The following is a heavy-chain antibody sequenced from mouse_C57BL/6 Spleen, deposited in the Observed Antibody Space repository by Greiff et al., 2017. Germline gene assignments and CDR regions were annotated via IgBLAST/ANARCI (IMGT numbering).Heavy chain of an antibody. D-gene: IGHD1-1*01. CDR1: GFTFSDYG. CDR2: ISSGSSTI. J-gene: IGHJ1*03. CDR3: ARGSSYHWYFDV. Sequence: EVKLMESGGGLVKPGGSLKLSCAASGFTFSDYGMHWVRQAPEKGLEWVAYISSGSSTIYYADTVKGRFTISRDNAKNTLFLQMTSLRSEDTAMYYGARGSSYHWYFDVWGTGTTVTVSS. V-gene: IGHV5-17*01.